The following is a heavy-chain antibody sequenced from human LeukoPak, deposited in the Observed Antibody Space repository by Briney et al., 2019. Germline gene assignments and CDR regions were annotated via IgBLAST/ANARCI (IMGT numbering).Heavy chain of an antibody. CDR1: GGSISSYY. J-gene: IGHJ6*02. CDR2: IYYSGST. CDR3: ARHSTVTLYYYGMDV. D-gene: IGHD4-17*01. Sequence: SETLSLTCTVSGGSISSYYWSWIRQPPGKGLEWIRYIYYSGSTNYNPSLKSRVTISVDTSKNQFSLKLSSVTAADTAVYYCARHSTVTLYYYGMDVWGQGTTVTVSS. V-gene: IGHV4-59*08.